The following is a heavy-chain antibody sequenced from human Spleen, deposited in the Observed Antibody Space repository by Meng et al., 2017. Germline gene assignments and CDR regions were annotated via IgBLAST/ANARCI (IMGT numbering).Heavy chain of an antibody. D-gene: IGHD2/OR15-2a*01. Sequence: ESLKISCTVSGYSISSGYYWGWIRQPPGKGLEWIASIFRSGDTSYNPSLKSRVTMSIDTSKNQFSLKLTSVTAADTAVYYCARGNSRQNDYWGQGTLVTVSS. CDR1: GYSISSGYY. CDR3: ARGNSRQNDY. J-gene: IGHJ4*02. V-gene: IGHV4-38-2*02. CDR2: IFRSGDT.